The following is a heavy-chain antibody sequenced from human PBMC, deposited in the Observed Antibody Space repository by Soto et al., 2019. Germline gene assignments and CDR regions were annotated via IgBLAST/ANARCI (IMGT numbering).Heavy chain of an antibody. CDR2: ISYDGSNK. CDR3: ARAGGCGGDCYSHYFDY. D-gene: IGHD2-21*02. J-gene: IGHJ4*02. V-gene: IGHV3-30-3*01. Sequence: QVQLVESGGGVVQPVRSLRLSCAASGFTFSSYAMHWVRQAPGKGLEWVAVISYDGSNKYYADSVKGRFTISRDNSKNTLYLQMNSLRAEDTAVYYCARAGGCGGDCYSHYFDYWGKGPLVAVSS. CDR1: GFTFSSYA.